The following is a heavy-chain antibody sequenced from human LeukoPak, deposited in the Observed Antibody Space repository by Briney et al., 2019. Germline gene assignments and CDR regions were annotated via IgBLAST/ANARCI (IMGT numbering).Heavy chain of an antibody. V-gene: IGHV3-21*01. D-gene: IGHD3-22*01. Sequence: WGSLRLSCAASGFTFSSYSMNWVRQAPGKGLEWVSSISSSSSYIYYADSVKGRFTISRDNAKNSLYLQMNSLRAEDTAVYYCARDGGSYYYDSSGYSNPGYWGQGTLVTVSS. CDR3: ARDGGSYYYDSSGYSNPGY. CDR1: GFTFSSYS. J-gene: IGHJ4*02. CDR2: ISSSSSYI.